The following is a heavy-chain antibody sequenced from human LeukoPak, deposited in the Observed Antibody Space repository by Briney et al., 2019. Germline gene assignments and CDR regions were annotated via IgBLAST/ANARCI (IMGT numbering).Heavy chain of an antibody. CDR3: ARGHYDFWSGYYSDY. V-gene: IGHV3-21*01. D-gene: IGHD3-3*01. CDR2: ISSSSSYI. CDR1: GFTFSSYS. J-gene: IGHJ4*02. Sequence: GGSLRLSCAASGFTFSSYSMNWVRQAPGKGLEWVSSISSSSSYIYYADSVKGRFTISRDNSKNTLYLQMNSLRAEDTAVYYCARGHYDFWSGYYSDYWGQGTLVTVSS.